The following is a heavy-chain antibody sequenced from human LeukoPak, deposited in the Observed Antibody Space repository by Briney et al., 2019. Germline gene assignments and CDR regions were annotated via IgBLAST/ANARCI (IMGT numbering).Heavy chain of an antibody. D-gene: IGHD4-11*01. CDR3: AKARAYSNYLFDY. CDR1: GFTFDDYA. Sequence: GRSLRLSCAASGFTFDDYAMHWVRQPPGKGLEWVSGISWNSGSIGYADSVKGRFTISRDNAKNSLYLQMNSLRAEDTALYYCAKARAYSNYLFDYWGQGTLVTVSS. CDR2: ISWNSGSI. J-gene: IGHJ4*02. V-gene: IGHV3-9*01.